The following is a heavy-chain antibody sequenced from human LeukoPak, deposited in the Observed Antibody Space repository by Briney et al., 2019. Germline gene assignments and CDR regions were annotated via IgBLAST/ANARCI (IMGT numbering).Heavy chain of an antibody. CDR3: ARDRGLSGYGDYVRPQDYYYYMDV. CDR1: GYTFTSYG. CDR2: ISAYNGNT. V-gene: IGHV1-18*01. D-gene: IGHD4-17*01. J-gene: IGHJ6*03. Sequence: ASVKVSCKASGYTFTSYGISWVRQAPEQGLEWMGWISAYNGNTNYAQKLQGRVTMTTDTSTSTAYMELSSLRSEDTAVYYCARDRGLSGYGDYVRPQDYYYYMDVWGKGTTVTVSS.